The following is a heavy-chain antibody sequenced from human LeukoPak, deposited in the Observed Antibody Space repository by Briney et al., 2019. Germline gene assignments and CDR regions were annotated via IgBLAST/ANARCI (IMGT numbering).Heavy chain of an antibody. V-gene: IGHV1-2*02. D-gene: IGHD4-17*01. CDR3: ARGPNTEAFDY. Sequence: ASVKVSCKAPGYTFTGYYIHWMRQAPGQGLEWMGWINPNSAGTTYALKFQGRVTMTRDASISTVYMDLSRLRSDDTAVYYCARGPNTEAFDYWGQGTLVTVSS. CDR2: INPNSAGT. J-gene: IGHJ4*02. CDR1: GYTFTGYY.